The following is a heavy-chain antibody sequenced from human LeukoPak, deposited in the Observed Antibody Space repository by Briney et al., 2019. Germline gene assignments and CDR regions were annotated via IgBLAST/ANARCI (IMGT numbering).Heavy chain of an antibody. D-gene: IGHD1-1*01. CDR2: IYYSGST. J-gene: IGHJ6*03. V-gene: IGHV4-59*01. Sequence: PSETLSLTCTASGVSISSYYLSWVRQPPGKGLEWIGYIYYSGSTNYNPSLKSRVIISVDTSKNQFSLKLSSVTAADTAVYYCARDPSERYYYYMDVWGKGTTVTVSS. CDR1: GVSISSYY. CDR3: ARDPSERYYYYMDV.